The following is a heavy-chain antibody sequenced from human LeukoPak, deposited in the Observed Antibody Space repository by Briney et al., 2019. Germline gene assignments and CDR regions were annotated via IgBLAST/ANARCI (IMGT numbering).Heavy chain of an antibody. J-gene: IGHJ5*02. CDR2: ISWNSGSI. V-gene: IGHV3-9*01. Sequence: GGSLRLSCAASGFTFDDYAMHWVRQAPGKGLEWVSGISWNSGSIGYADSVKGRFTISRDNAKNSLYLQMNSLRAEDTAVYYCARVASGSYNWFDPWGQGTLVTVSS. CDR1: GFTFDDYA. D-gene: IGHD3-10*01. CDR3: ARVASGSYNWFDP.